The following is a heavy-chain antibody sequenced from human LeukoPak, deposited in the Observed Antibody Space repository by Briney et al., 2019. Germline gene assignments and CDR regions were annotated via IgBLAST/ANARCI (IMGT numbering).Heavy chain of an antibody. CDR1: GFRVTTYG. V-gene: IGHV3-30*02. CDR2: IRHDGSDK. J-gene: IGHJ4*02. Sequence: GGSLRLSCAASGFRVTTYGMHWVRQAPGKGLEWVSFIRHDGSDKYYAESVKGRFTISKDDSKNTQYLQMNSLRSEDTAIYYCARDFNWPWDYWGQGALVTVSS. CDR3: ARDFNWPWDY.